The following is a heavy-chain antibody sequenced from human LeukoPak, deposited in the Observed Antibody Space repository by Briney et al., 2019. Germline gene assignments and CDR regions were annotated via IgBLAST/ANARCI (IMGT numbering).Heavy chain of an antibody. Sequence: GGSLRLSCAASGFTFSGSAMHWVRQAPGEGLDWVGRIASKTDGGATDYAAPVKGRFTISRDDSKNTLNLQMNSLKTEDTAVYYCTTGIRGDWGQGTLVTVSS. V-gene: IGHV3-15*07. CDR2: IASKTDGGAT. J-gene: IGHJ4*02. CDR1: GFTFSGSA. CDR3: TTGIRGD. D-gene: IGHD3-10*01.